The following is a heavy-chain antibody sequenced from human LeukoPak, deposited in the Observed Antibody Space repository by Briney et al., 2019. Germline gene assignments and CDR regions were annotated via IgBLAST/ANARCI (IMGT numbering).Heavy chain of an antibody. CDR2: FDPEDGET. V-gene: IGHV1-24*01. CDR3: AAYIVVVVAATGSSYYGMDV. D-gene: IGHD2-15*01. CDR1: GYTLTELS. Sequence: ASVKVSCKVSGYTLTELSMHWVRQAPGKGLEWMGGFDPEDGETIYAQKLQGRVTMTEDTSTDTAYMELSSLRSEDTAVYYCAAYIVVVVAATGSSYYGMDVWGQGTTVTVSS. J-gene: IGHJ6*02.